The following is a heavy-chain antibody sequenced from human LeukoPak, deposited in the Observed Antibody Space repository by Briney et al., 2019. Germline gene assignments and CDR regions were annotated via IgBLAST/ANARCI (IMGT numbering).Heavy chain of an antibody. Sequence: AGGSLRLSCAVSGFTFSSYAMSWVRQAPGKGLEWLSIISGSGGNTHYAGSVKGRFTISRDNSKNTLNLQMNTLRAEDTAIYYCAKGLLTSGYYYGHYYYYMDVWGKGTTVTVSS. CDR1: GFTFSSYA. J-gene: IGHJ6*03. CDR3: AKGLLTSGYYYGHYYYYMDV. CDR2: ISGSGGNT. V-gene: IGHV3-23*01. D-gene: IGHD3-22*01.